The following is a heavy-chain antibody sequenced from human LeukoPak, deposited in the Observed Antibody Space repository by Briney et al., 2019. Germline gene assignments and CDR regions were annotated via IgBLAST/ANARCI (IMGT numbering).Heavy chain of an antibody. V-gene: IGHV1-8*03. CDR2: MNPNSGNT. D-gene: IGHD3-3*01. Sequence: ASVKVSCKASGYTFTSYDINWLRQATGQGLEWMGWMNPNSGNTGYAQKFQGRVTITRNTSISTAYMELSSLRSEDTAVYYCARGLVRFLEWYGANFDYWGQGTLVTVSS. J-gene: IGHJ4*02. CDR1: GYTFTSYD. CDR3: ARGLVRFLEWYGANFDY.